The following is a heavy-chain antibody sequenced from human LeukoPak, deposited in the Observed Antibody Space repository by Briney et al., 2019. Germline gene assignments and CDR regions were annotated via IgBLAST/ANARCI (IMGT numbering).Heavy chain of an antibody. CDR1: GFTFDDYG. V-gene: IGHV3-20*04. Sequence: GGSLRLSCAASGFTFDDYGMSWVRQAPGKGLEWVSGINWNSGSTGYADSVKGRFTISRDNAKNSLYLQMNSLRAEDTALYYCARSLWFGETVGVYWGPGTLVTVSS. D-gene: IGHD3-10*01. J-gene: IGHJ4*02. CDR3: ARSLWFGETVGVY. CDR2: INWNSGST.